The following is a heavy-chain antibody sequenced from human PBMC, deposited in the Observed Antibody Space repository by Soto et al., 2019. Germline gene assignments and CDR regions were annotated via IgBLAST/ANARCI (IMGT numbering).Heavy chain of an antibody. CDR2: IYHSGST. V-gene: IGHV4-4*02. CDR1: GGSISSSNW. Sequence: LSLTCAVSGGSISSSNWWSWVRQPPGKGLEWIGEIYHSGSTNYNPSLKSRVTISVDKSKNQFSLKLSSVTAADTAVYYCARGQQQLARGAWFDPWGQGTLVTVSS. J-gene: IGHJ5*02. CDR3: ARGQQQLARGAWFDP. D-gene: IGHD6-13*01.